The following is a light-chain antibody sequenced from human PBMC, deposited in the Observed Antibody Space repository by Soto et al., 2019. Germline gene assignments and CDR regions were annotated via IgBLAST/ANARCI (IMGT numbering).Light chain of an antibody. CDR1: SSNIGGYS. V-gene: IGLV1-44*01. J-gene: IGLJ3*02. CDR3: SSFTSISTWV. CDR2: NDN. Sequence: QSVLTQPPSASGTPGQRVSISCSGGSSNIGGYSVNWYQQLSGTAPRLLIYNDNRRPSGVPDRFSGSKSGTSASLVISGLQSEDEADYYCSSFTSISTWVFGGGTKLTVL.